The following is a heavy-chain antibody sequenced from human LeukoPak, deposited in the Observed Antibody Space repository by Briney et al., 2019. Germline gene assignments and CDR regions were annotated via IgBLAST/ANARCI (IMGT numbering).Heavy chain of an antibody. CDR3: ARGGYDILTGYNWFDP. Sequence: PSQTLSLTCTVSGGSISSGSYYWSWIRQPAGKGLEWIGRIYTSRSTNYNPSLKSRVTISVDTSKNQFSLKLSSVTAADTAVYYCARGGYDILTGYNWFDPWGQGTLVTASS. D-gene: IGHD3-9*01. J-gene: IGHJ5*02. CDR2: IYTSRST. V-gene: IGHV4-61*02. CDR1: GGSISSGSYY.